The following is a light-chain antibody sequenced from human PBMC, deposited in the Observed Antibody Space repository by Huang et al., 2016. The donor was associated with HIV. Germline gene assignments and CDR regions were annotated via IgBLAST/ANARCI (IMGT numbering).Light chain of an antibody. CDR1: QNIGGS. CDR3: QQYNDWSAVT. Sequence: EIVMTQSPATLSVSPGERATLSCRASQNIGGSLAWYQTKPGQAPRLLIYEASTRATGIPARFSGSESGTDFTLTISSLQSEDFAVYYCQQYNDWSAVTFGGGTKVEI. J-gene: IGKJ4*01. CDR2: EAS. V-gene: IGKV3-15*01.